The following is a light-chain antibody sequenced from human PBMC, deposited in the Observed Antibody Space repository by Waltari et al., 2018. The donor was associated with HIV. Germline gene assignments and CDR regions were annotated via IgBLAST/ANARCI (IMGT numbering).Light chain of an antibody. CDR1: SSNIGDNT. V-gene: IGLV1-44*01. CDR3: ATWDDSLNGHVV. CDR2: TNT. Sequence: QSVLTQPPSASGTPGQRVTISCSGSSSNIGDNTVNWYQQLPGTAPKPLIFTNTPRPSGVPDRFSGSKSGTSAALAIIGLQSEDEADYYCATWDDSLNGHVVFGGGTKLTVL. J-gene: IGLJ2*01.